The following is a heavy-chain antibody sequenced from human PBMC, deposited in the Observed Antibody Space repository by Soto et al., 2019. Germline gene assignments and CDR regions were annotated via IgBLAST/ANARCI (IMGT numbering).Heavy chain of an antibody. CDR2: IYYSGST. Sequence: PSETLSLTCTVSGGSISSSSYYWGWIRQPPGKGLEWIGSIYYSGSTYYNPSLKSRVTISVDTSKNQFSLKLSSVTAADTAVYYCARIFRYCSGGSCYIDYWGQGTLVTVSS. J-gene: IGHJ4*02. D-gene: IGHD2-15*01. V-gene: IGHV4-39*01. CDR1: GGSISSSSYY. CDR3: ARIFRYCSGGSCYIDY.